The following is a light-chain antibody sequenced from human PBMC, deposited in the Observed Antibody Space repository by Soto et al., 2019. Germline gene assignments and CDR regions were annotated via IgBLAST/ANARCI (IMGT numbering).Light chain of an antibody. J-gene: IGLJ1*01. CDR1: SSDVGSYNL. CDR2: EGS. Sequence: QSALTQPASVSGSPGQSITISCTGTSSDVGSYNLVSWYQQHPGKAPKLMIYEGSKRPSGVSNRFSGSKSGNTASLTISGLQAEDEADYYCCSYAGSNTSVFGTGTKLTVL. V-gene: IGLV2-23*01. CDR3: CSYAGSNTSV.